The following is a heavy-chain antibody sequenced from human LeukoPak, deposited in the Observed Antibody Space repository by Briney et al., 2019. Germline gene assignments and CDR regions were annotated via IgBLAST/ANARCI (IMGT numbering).Heavy chain of an antibody. CDR1: GGSISSYY. CDR2: IYYSGST. CDR3: ASYEPYRLVAFDI. Sequence: PSETLSLTCTVSGGSISSYYWSWIRQPPGKGLEWIGYIYYSGSTNYNPSLKNRVTISVDTSKNQSSLKLSSVTAADTAVYYCASYEPYRLVAFDIWGQGTMVTVSS. D-gene: IGHD1-14*01. V-gene: IGHV4-59*01. J-gene: IGHJ3*02.